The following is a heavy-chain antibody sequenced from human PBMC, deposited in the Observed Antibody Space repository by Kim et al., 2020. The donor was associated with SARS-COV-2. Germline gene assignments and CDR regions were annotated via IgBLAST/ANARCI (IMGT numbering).Heavy chain of an antibody. V-gene: IGHV3-49*03. CDR2: IRSKAYGGTT. CDR1: GFTFGDYA. Sequence: GGSLRLSCTASGFTFGDYAMSWFRQAPGKGLEWVGFIRSKAYGGTTEYAASVKGRFTISRDDSKSIAYLQMNSLKTEDTAVYYCTRDNKPVAAYYFDYWGQGTLVTVSS. D-gene: IGHD6-19*01. CDR3: TRDNKPVAAYYFDY. J-gene: IGHJ4*02.